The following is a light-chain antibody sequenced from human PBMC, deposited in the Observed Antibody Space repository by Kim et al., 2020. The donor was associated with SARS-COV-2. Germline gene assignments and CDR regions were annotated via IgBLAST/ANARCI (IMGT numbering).Light chain of an antibody. J-gene: IGKJ2*01. Sequence: LAPGETAPLSSSASQSIRTSYFAWYPQKPGQAPRLLIYGASSRATGIPNRFSGSESGTDFTLTISRLEPEDFAVYYCQQYGNSPYTFGQGTKLEI. CDR1: QSIRTSY. V-gene: IGKV3-20*01. CDR3: QQYGNSPYT. CDR2: GAS.